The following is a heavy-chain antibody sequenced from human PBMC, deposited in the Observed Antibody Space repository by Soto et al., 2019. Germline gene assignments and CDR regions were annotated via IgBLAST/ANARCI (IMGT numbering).Heavy chain of an antibody. Sequence: SETLSLTCTVSGGSISSDDWSWTRQPPGKGLEWIGYIYYSGSTNYNPSLKSRVTISVDTSKNQFSLKLSSVTAADTAVYYCAGSGSYYHLYYFACWGQGTLVTVSS. D-gene: IGHD1-26*01. J-gene: IGHJ4*02. V-gene: IGHV4-59*01. CDR3: AGSGSYYHLYYFAC. CDR1: GGSISSDD. CDR2: IYYSGST.